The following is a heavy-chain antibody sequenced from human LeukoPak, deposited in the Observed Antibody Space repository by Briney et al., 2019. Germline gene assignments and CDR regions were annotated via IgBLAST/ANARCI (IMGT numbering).Heavy chain of an antibody. Sequence: PGGYLRLYCAASGFIFSSYSMNWVRQAPGKGLEWVSSISSSSSYIYYADSVKGRFTISRDNAKNSLYLQMNSLRAEDTAVYYCARDATPSYCSSTSCQADAFDIWGQGTMVTVSS. D-gene: IGHD2-2*01. V-gene: IGHV3-21*01. CDR3: ARDATPSYCSSTSCQADAFDI. CDR1: GFIFSSYS. J-gene: IGHJ3*02. CDR2: ISSSSSYI.